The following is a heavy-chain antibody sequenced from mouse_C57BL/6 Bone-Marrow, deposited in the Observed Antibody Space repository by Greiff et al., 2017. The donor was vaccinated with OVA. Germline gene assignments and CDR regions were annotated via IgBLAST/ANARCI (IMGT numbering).Heavy chain of an antibody. CDR2: ISNGGGST. CDR1: GFTFSDYY. V-gene: IGHV5-12*01. J-gene: IGHJ4*01. D-gene: IGHD2-3*01. Sequence: EVQVVESGGGLVQPGGSLKLSCAASGFTFSDYYMYWVRQTPEKRLEWVAYISNGGGSTYYPDTVKGRFTISRDNAKNTLYLQMSRLKSEDTAMYYCARKGDGYYVDYAMDYWGQGTSVTVSS. CDR3: ARKGDGYYVDYAMDY.